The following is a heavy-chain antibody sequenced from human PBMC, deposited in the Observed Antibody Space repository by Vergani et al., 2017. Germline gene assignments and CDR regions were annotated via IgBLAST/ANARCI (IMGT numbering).Heavy chain of an antibody. CDR1: GGTFSSYT. V-gene: IGHV1-69*08. J-gene: IGHJ6*02. CDR2: IVPILDRK. D-gene: IGHD3-16*01. Sequence: QVQLVQSGAEMKKPGSSVKVSCKSSGGTFSSYTFIWVRLAPGQGLDWMGSIVPILDRKEYAQKFQGRVAITADTSTSTVYMELSSLRSEDTAFYYCARDLGRSRVNSHYDMGVWGQGTTVTVSS. CDR3: ARDLGRSRVNSHYDMGV.